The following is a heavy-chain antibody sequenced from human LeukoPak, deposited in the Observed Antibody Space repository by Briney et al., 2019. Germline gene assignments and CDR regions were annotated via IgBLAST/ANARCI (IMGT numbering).Heavy chain of an antibody. Sequence: PGGSLRLSCAASGFTFDDYAMHWVRQAPGKGLEWVSGISWNSGSIGYADSVKGRFTISRDNAKSSLYLQMNSLRAEDTALYYCAKRGSVSSGWYFAFDIWGQGTMVTVSS. D-gene: IGHD6-19*01. J-gene: IGHJ3*02. CDR3: AKRGSVSSGWYFAFDI. CDR2: ISWNSGSI. CDR1: GFTFDDYA. V-gene: IGHV3-9*01.